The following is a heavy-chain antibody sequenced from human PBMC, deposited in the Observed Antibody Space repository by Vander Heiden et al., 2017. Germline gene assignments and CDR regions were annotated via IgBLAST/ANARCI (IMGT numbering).Heavy chain of an antibody. CDR3: TTDLIEWLLNY. J-gene: IGHJ4*02. Sequence: EAQLVESGGGLVQPGGSLRPSCAASGFIFSNAWMSWVRQAPGKGLEWVGRIKSKTDGGTTDYAAPVKGRFTISRDDSKNTLYLQLNSLKPEDTAVYYCTTDLIEWLLNYWGQGTLVTVSS. CDR2: IKSKTDGGTT. CDR1: GFIFSNAW. D-gene: IGHD5-12*01. V-gene: IGHV3-15*01.